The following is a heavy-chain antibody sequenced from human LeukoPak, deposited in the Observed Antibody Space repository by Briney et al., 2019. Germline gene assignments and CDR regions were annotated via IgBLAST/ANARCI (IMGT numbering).Heavy chain of an antibody. J-gene: IGHJ4*02. CDR1: GFTVSSNH. CDR3: ASHSSSWYGFDY. V-gene: IGHV3-53*01. Sequence: GGSLRLSCAASGFTVSSNHMSWVRQGPGKGLEWVSVIYSGGSTYYADPVKGRFTISRDNSQDALYLQKNSLRAEDTAVYYCASHSSSWYGFDYWGQGTLVTVCS. D-gene: IGHD6-13*01. CDR2: IYSGGST.